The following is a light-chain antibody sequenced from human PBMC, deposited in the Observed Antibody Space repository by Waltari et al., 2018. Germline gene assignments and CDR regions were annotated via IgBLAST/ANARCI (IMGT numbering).Light chain of an antibody. V-gene: IGLV3-19*01. CDR1: SLRSYY. CDR3: NSRDSSGNHRHV. J-gene: IGLJ1*01. Sequence: SSELTQDPAVSVALGQPVRITCQGDSLRSYYASWYQQKPGQAPVLVIYGKNNRPSGIPDRFSGSSSGNTASLTITGAQAEDEADYYCNSRDSSGNHRHVFGTGTKVTVL. CDR2: GKN.